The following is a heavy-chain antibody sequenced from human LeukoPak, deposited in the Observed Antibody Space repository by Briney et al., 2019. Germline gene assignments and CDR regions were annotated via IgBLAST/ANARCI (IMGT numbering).Heavy chain of an antibody. V-gene: IGHV3-23*01. CDR3: ARRLVASGTPSGQFYYNVMDD. CDR2: ITGSGASK. Sequence: PGGSLRLSCVASGFTFSNYAISWVRLAPGKGLEWVSGITGSGASKFYADSVKGRFTISRDNSRNTLYLRMDSLRDEDTAIYYCARRLVASGTPSGQFYYNVMDDWGQGTTVSVSS. CDR1: GFTFSNYA. D-gene: IGHD2-15*01. J-gene: IGHJ6*02.